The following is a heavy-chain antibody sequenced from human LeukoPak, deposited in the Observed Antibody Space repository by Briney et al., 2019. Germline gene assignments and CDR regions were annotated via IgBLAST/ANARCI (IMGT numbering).Heavy chain of an antibody. CDR3: AKGGLVVVTAQIDY. CDR1: GFTFDDYA. Sequence: GGSLRLSCAAYGFTFDDYAMHWVRQAPGKGLEWVSGISWNSGSIVYADSVKGRFTISRDNAKNSLYLQMNSLRAEDMAFYYCAKGGLVVVTAQIDYWGQGTLVTVSS. J-gene: IGHJ4*02. CDR2: ISWNSGSI. V-gene: IGHV3-9*03. D-gene: IGHD2-21*02.